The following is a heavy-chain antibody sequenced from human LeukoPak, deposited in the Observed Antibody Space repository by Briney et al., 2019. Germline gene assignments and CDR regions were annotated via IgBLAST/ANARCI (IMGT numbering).Heavy chain of an antibody. CDR2: INPGGGNT. V-gene: IGHV1-46*01. CDR3: ARIRDGYNDAYEI. CDR1: GYTFTNYY. Sequence: ASGKLPCKASGYTFTNYYMHWLRQAPGQGLEWRGLINPGGGNTNYAQNFQGRVTMTRDTSTSTVYMELSSLRSEDTAIYYCARIRDGYNDAYEIGGQGTVVSVPS. D-gene: IGHD5-24*01. J-gene: IGHJ3*02.